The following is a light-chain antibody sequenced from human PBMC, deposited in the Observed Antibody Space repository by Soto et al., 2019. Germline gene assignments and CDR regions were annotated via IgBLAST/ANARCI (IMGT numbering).Light chain of an antibody. CDR2: LNSDGSH. Sequence: QSVLTQSPSASASLGASVKLTCTLSSGHSSYAIAWHQQQPEKGPRSLMILNSDGSHSKGDGIPDRFSGSSSGAERYFTISSLQSEDEADYYCQTWGTGTVVFGGGTKLTVL. CDR3: QTWGTGTVV. CDR1: SGHSSYA. V-gene: IGLV4-69*01. J-gene: IGLJ2*01.